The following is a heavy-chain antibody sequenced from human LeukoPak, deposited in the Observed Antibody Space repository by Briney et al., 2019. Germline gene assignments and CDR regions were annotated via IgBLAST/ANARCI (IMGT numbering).Heavy chain of an antibody. J-gene: IGHJ4*02. CDR3: ARANYGGNSGLTV. D-gene: IGHD4-23*01. CDR1: GGSISSYY. Sequence: PSETLSLTCTVSGGSISSYYWSWIRQPPGKGLEWIGYIYYSGSTNYNPSLKSRVTISVDTSKNQFSLKLSSVTAADTAVYYCARANYGGNSGLTVWGQGTLVTVSS. V-gene: IGHV4-59*01. CDR2: IYYSGST.